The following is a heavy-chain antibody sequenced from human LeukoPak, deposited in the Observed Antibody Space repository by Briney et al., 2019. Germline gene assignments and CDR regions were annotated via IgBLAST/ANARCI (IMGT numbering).Heavy chain of an antibody. D-gene: IGHD2-15*01. J-gene: IGHJ4*02. CDR1: GGSISSYY. CDR2: IYSSGRT. CDR3: ARTVVTTFDY. V-gene: IGHV4-59*01. Sequence: SETLSLTCTVSGGSISSYYWSWIRQPPRKGLEWIGYIYSSGRTNYNPSLQSRVTISVDTSKNQFSLKLSSVTAADTAVYHCARTVVTTFDYWGQGTLVTVSS.